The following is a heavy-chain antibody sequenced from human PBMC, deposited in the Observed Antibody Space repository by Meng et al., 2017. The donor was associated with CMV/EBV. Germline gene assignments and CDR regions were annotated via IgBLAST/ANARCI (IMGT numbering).Heavy chain of an antibody. Sequence: SETLSLTCAVYGGSFSGYYWSWIRQPPGKGLEWIGEINHSGSTNYNPSLKSRVTISVDTSKNQFSLKLSSVTAADTAMYYCARVGSKHEPNYYYYGMDVWGQGTRSPSP. J-gene: IGHJ6*02. CDR3: ARVGSKHEPNYYYYGMDV. D-gene: IGHD1-26*01. CDR2: INHSGST. CDR1: GGSFSGYY. V-gene: IGHV4-34*01.